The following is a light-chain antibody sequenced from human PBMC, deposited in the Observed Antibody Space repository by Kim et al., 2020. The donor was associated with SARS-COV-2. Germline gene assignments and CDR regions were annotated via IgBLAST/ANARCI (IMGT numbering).Light chain of an antibody. J-gene: IGLJ1*01. CDR3: QAWDSSTAV. CDR2: QDS. Sequence: SVYPGQTASITCSGDKLGDEYACWYQQKPGQSPVLVIYQDSKRPSGIPERFSGSNSGNTATLTISGTQAMDEADYYCQAWDSSTAVFGTGTKVTVL. V-gene: IGLV3-1*01. CDR1: KLGDEY.